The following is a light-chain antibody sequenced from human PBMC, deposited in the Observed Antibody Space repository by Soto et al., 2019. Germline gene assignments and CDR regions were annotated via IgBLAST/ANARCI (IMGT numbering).Light chain of an antibody. J-gene: IGKJ4*01. CDR3: QQSYSTPPT. V-gene: IGKV1-39*01. Sequence: DPPMTQSPSSLSASVGDRVTITCRASQNIARYVNWYQQKPGKAPKLLLFAASSLQTGVPSRFSGSGSGTDFTLTISSLQPEDFATYYCQQSYSTPPTFGGGTKVEIK. CDR2: AAS. CDR1: QNIARY.